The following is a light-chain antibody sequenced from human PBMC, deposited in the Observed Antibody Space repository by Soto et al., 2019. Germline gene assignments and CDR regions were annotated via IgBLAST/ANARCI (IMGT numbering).Light chain of an antibody. J-gene: IGKJ1*01. CDR1: QNINNY. Sequence: DIQMAQSPSSLSASVGDRFAITCQSSQNINNYLNWYQQKPGRAPKLLIYDASNLEAGVPSRFRGSGSGTDFTFTISRLQPEDIATYYCQQYENLPTFGQGTKVDI. CDR2: DAS. CDR3: QQYENLPT. V-gene: IGKV1-33*01.